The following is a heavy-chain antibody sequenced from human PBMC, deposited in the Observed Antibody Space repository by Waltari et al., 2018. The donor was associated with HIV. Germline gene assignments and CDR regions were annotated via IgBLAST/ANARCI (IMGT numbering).Heavy chain of an antibody. Sequence: EVQLLESGGGLVKSGGSLRFSCAASGFTFPNYWRSWVRQTQGKGLEWVAYIKDDGSEKYYMGSVKGRFTISRDNAKNSMFLQMNSLRAEDTAVYYCARIGTFPHNYAIDFWGQGTTVTVSS. J-gene: IGHJ6*02. CDR3: ARIGTFPHNYAIDF. V-gene: IGHV3-7*01. CDR2: IKDDGSEK. CDR1: GFTFPNYW. D-gene: IGHD1-26*01.